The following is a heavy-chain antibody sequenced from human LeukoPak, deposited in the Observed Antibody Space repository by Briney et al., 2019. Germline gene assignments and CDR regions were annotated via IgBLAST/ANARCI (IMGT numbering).Heavy chain of an antibody. J-gene: IGHJ4*02. CDR2: IYTSGST. D-gene: IGHD3-10*01. Sequence: PSETLSLTRTVSGGSISSYYWSWIRQPAGKGLEWIGRIYTSGSTNYNPSLKSRVTMSVDTSKNQFSLKLSSVTAADTAVYYCASEYYGSGSSFFDYWGQGTLVTVSS. CDR3: ASEYYGSGSSFFDY. V-gene: IGHV4-4*07. CDR1: GGSISSYY.